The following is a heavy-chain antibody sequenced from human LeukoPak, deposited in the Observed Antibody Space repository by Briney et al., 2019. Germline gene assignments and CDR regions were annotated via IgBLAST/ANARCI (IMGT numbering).Heavy chain of an antibody. CDR3: AKDEGGSLEAPYPALDF. D-gene: IGHD3-16*01. CDR2: ISYDGSNK. J-gene: IGHJ3*01. Sequence: GGSLRLSCAASGFTFSSYAMHWVRQAPGKGLEWVAVISYDGSNKYYADSVKGRFTISRDNSKNTLYLQMNSLRAEDTAIYYCAKDEGGSLEAPYPALDFWGQGTKVTVSS. CDR1: GFTFSSYA. V-gene: IGHV3-30-3*01.